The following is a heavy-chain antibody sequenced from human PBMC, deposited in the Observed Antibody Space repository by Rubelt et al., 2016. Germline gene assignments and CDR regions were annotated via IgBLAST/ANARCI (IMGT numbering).Heavy chain of an antibody. CDR2: ISGSSKSI. Sequence: EVQLVESGGGLVKPGGSLRLSCAVSGLTFSTYSMSWVRQAPGKGLEWVSYISGSSKSIYYADSVEGRFTISRDNAKNSLYLQMNSLRVDDTAVYYCVRERCSSSTCYSRFDYRGQGTLVTVSS. CDR1: GLTFSTYS. CDR3: VRERCSSSTCYSRFDY. V-gene: IGHV3-21*01. J-gene: IGHJ4*02. D-gene: IGHD2-2*02.